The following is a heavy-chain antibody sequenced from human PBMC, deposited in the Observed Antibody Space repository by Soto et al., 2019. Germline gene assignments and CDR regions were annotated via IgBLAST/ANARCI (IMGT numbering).Heavy chain of an antibody. V-gene: IGHV4-39*01. Sequence: SETLSLTCTVSGGSIKVGGCYWGWIRQPPGKGLEWVATIYYSGTTYYNPSLKSRLTISLDTSRNQFSLDLTSVTAADTAVYYCARLAYSHYSTWGQGTLVTVSS. CDR2: IYYSGTT. J-gene: IGHJ4*02. CDR1: GGSIKVGGCY. CDR3: ARLAYSHYST. D-gene: IGHD5-12*01.